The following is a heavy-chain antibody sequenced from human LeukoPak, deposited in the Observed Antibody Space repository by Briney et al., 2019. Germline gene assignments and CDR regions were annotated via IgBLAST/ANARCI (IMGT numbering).Heavy chain of an antibody. CDR1: GYTFNSYG. D-gene: IGHD5-12*01. J-gene: IGHJ4*02. Sequence: VASVKVSCKAPGYTFNSYGISWVRQAPGQGLEWMGWISAYNDDTNYAQKLQGRVTMTTDTSTSTAYMELRSLRSDDTAVYFCARGGGILATPLIDYWGQGTLVTVSS. CDR2: ISAYNDDT. V-gene: IGHV1-18*04. CDR3: ARGGGILATPLIDY.